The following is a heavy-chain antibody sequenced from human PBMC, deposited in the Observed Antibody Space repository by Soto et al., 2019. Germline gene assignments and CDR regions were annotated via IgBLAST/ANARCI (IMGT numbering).Heavy chain of an antibody. CDR2: IYPGDSDT. D-gene: IGHD6-19*01. J-gene: IGHJ3*02. CDR3: ARQKRAVAGPDDALDI. Sequence: GESLKISCKGSGYSFTSYWIGWVRQMPGKGLEWMGIIYPGDSDTRYSPSFQGQVTISADKSISTAYLQWSSLKASDTAMYYCARQKRAVAGPDDALDIWGQGTMVTVSS. CDR1: GYSFTSYW. V-gene: IGHV5-51*01.